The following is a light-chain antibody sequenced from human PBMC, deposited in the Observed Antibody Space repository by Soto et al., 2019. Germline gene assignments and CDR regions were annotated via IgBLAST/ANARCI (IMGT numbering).Light chain of an antibody. Sequence: ELVLTQSPGTLSLSPGERATLSCRASQSVTNRYLAWYRKTTGQATRLLSYDTSARAAGIPGRVSGSGSATEVTLTISSLQSEAFALYYGQHTLKWPPTFGQGTKVDI. CDR1: QSVTNRY. CDR2: DTS. CDR3: QHTLKWPPT. J-gene: IGKJ1*01. V-gene: IGKV3-15*01.